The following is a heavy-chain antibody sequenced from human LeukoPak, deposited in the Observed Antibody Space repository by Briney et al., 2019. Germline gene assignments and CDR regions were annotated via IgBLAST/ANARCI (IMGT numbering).Heavy chain of an antibody. CDR3: ARAGMTGPAPYYFDL. J-gene: IGHJ4*02. V-gene: IGHV4-34*12. Sequence: TPSETLSLTCAVSGGSFSVYYWSWIRQTPGRGLEWIGEIVRDGSTAYNPSLRGRVTISIDTSNNHFSLHLNSVTAADTAVYYCARAGMTGPAPYYFDLWGQGVLVTVSS. CDR2: IVRDGST. CDR1: GGSFSVYY. D-gene: IGHD3-9*01.